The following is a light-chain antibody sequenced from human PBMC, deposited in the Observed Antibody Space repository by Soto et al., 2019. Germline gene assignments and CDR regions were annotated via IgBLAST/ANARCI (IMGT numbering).Light chain of an antibody. CDR1: SHDVGTYNF. J-gene: IGLJ3*02. CDR2: EAT. CDR3: CSYSGTNSLM. V-gene: IGLV2-23*01. Sequence: QSALTQPASVSGSPGQSITISCTGTSHDVGTYNFVSWYQQHPGKVPKLIIYEATKRPSGVSNRFSGSKSGNTASLTIFGLQPEDAADYHCCSYSGTNSLMFGGGTKLTVL.